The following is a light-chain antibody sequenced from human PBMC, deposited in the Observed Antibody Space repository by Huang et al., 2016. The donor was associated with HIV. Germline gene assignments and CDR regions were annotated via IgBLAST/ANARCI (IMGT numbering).Light chain of an antibody. V-gene: IGKV3-20*01. Sequence: EIVLTQSPGSLSLSPGERATLSCRASQSVSNYYLAWYQPRPGQAPRLLIHAASSRASGSPDRFSGSGSGTAFTLTISRLEPEDSAIYFCHQYGSPPWTFGQGTRVEIK. CDR3: HQYGSPPWT. CDR1: QSVSNYY. CDR2: AAS. J-gene: IGKJ1*01.